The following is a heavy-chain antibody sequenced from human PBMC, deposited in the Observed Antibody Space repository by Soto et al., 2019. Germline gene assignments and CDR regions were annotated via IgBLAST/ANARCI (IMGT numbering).Heavy chain of an antibody. CDR3: ASDPDPEIFGVVHSDY. D-gene: IGHD3-3*01. CDR1: GGTFSSYA. V-gene: IGHV1-69*13. J-gene: IGHJ4*02. Sequence: SVKVSCKASGGTFSSYAISWVRQAPGQGLEWMGGIIPIFGTANYAQKFQGRVTITADESTSTAYMELSSLRSEDTAVYYCASDPDPEIFGVVHSDYWGQGTLVTVSS. CDR2: IIPIFGTA.